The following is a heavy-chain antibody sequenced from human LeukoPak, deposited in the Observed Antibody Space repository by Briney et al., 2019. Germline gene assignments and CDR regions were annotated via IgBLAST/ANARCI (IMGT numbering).Heavy chain of an antibody. D-gene: IGHD4-17*01. CDR3: AKDAYGDYGVYYYYGMDV. Sequence: GGSLRLSCTASGFTFSSYAMSWVRQAPGKGLEWVSAISGSGGSTYYADSVKGRFTISRDNSKNTLYLQMNSLRAEDTAVYYCAKDAYGDYGVYYYYGMDVWGKGTTVTVSS. CDR1: GFTFSSYA. CDR2: ISGSGGST. J-gene: IGHJ6*04. V-gene: IGHV3-23*01.